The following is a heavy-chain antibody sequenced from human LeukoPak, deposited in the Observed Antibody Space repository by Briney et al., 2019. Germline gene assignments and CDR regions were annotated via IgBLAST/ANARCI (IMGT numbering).Heavy chain of an antibody. CDR1: GGSISSSIYY. D-gene: IGHD3-22*01. CDR3: ARHDSSEGMDV. J-gene: IGHJ6*02. V-gene: IGHV4-39*07. CDR2: VFYNGAT. Sequence: SETLSLTCIVSGGSISSSIYYWAWVRQPPGKGLEWIGTVFYNGATQYSPSLRSRVTISIDTSTNQFSLKLTSVTAADTAVYYCARHDSSEGMDVWGQGTTVTVSS.